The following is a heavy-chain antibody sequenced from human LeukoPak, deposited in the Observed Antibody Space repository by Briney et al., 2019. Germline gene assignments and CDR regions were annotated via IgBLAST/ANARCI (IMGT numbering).Heavy chain of an antibody. CDR1: GYTFTGYY. V-gene: IGHV1-46*01. J-gene: IGHJ4*02. Sequence: ASVRVSCKASGYTFTGYYMYWVRQAPGQGLEWMGLINPGGGSTNYAQKFQGRVTVTRDMSTSTVYMELSSLRSEDTAVYYCASNYDSSGSYFDYWGQGTLVTVSS. D-gene: IGHD3-22*01. CDR3: ASNYDSSGSYFDY. CDR2: INPGGGST.